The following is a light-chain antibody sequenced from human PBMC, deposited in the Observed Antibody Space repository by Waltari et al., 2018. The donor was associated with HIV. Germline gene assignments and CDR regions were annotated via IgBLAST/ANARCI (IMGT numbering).Light chain of an antibody. CDR1: SSDVGGYKY. CDR2: EDN. CDR3: SSYAGTNRL. V-gene: IGLV2-8*01. J-gene: IGLJ2*01. Sequence: QSALTQPPSASGSPGQSVTISCTGISSDVGGYKYVSWYQHHPGKAPKLLIYEDNRRPSGVPDLFSGSKSGNTASLTVSVLQADDEADYYCSSYAGTNRLFGGGTKLTVL.